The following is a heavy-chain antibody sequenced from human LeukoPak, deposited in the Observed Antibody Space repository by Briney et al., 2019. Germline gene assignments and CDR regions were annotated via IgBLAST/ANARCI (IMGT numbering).Heavy chain of an antibody. V-gene: IGHV4-34*01. J-gene: IGHJ4*02. CDR1: GGSFSGYY. CDR2: INHSGST. Sequence: SETLSLTCAVYGGSFSGYYWSWIRQPPGKGLEWIGEINHSGSTNYNPSLKSRVTISVDTSKNQFSLKLSSVTAADTAVYYCAREVITVTTSFFDYWGQGTLVTVSS. CDR3: AREVITVTTSFFDY. D-gene: IGHD4-17*01.